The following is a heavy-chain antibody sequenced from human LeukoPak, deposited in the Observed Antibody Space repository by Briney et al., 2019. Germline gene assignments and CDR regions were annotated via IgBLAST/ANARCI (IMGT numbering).Heavy chain of an antibody. CDR3: ARDKGPYWYFDL. V-gene: IGHV4-59*01. J-gene: IGHJ2*01. CDR1: GGSISSSY. CDR2: IYNSGST. Sequence: SETLSLTCTVSGGSISSSYWNWIRQPPGKELEWIGNIYNSGSTDYNPSLKSRVTISVDTSKNQISLKLSSVTAADTAVYYCARDKGPYWYFDLWGRGTLVTVSS.